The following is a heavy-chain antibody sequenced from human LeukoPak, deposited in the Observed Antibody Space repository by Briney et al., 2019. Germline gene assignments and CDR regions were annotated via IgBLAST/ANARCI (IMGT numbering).Heavy chain of an antibody. Sequence: ASVKVSCKASGDIFTNYGIHWVRQAPGQRLECMGWINAANGNIKYSQNFQGRVTFTADTSASTVYMEFDSLRSEDTAVYYCARDGGGIYGTTLLDYWGQGTLVTVSS. CDR3: ARDGGGIYGTTLLDY. J-gene: IGHJ4*02. V-gene: IGHV1-3*01. CDR2: INAANGNI. CDR1: GDIFTNYG. D-gene: IGHD1/OR15-1a*01.